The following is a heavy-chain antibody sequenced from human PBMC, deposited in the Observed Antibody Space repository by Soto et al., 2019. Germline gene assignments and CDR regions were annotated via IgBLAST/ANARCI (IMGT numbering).Heavy chain of an antibody. CDR1: SGTISSSNW. CDR3: AGLGMVAAHREFDP. Sequence: QVQLQESGPGLVKPSGTLSLTCAVSSGTISSSNWCTWVRQPPGKGLEWIGEINQSGSPNDNPSLSSGVTISVDKSKSQFFLELSSVTAADTAIYYWAGLGMVAAHREFDPWGQGTLVTVSS. V-gene: IGHV4-4*02. CDR2: INQSGSP. J-gene: IGHJ5*02. D-gene: IGHD2-15*01.